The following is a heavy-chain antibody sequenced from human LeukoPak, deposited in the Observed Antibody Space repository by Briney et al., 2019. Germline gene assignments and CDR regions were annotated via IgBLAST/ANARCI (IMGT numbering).Heavy chain of an antibody. CDR1: GGSISSSSYY. CDR3: ARLPINSYDAFDI. J-gene: IGHJ3*02. D-gene: IGHD5-12*01. Sequence: SETLSLTCSVSGGSISSSSYYWGWIRQPPGKGLEWIGSIYYSGTTYYNLSLKSRVTISVDPSKNQFSLKLSSVTAADTAVYYCARLPINSYDAFDIWGQGTMVTVSS. V-gene: IGHV4-39*01. CDR2: IYYSGTT.